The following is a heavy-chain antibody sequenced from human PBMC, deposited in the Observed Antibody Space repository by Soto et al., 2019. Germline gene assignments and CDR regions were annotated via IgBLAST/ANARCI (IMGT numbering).Heavy chain of an antibody. D-gene: IGHD6-25*01. J-gene: IGHJ6*02. CDR3: VRDLIASGAMDV. CDR1: GFTFSSYW. Sequence: EVQLVESGGGLVQPGGSLRLSCAAPGFTFSSYWMSWVRQAPGKGLEWVANINQDVSVLYYVGSVKGRFTISRDNAKNSLYLQMNSLRAEDTAVYYCVRDLIASGAMDVWGQGTTVIVSS. CDR2: INQDVSVL. V-gene: IGHV3-7*04.